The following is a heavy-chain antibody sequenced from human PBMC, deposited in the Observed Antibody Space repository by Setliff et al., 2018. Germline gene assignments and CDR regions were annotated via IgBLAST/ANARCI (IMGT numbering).Heavy chain of an antibody. J-gene: IGHJ4*02. Sequence: ASVKVSCKASGYTFTSYYMHWVRQAPGQGLEWMGIINPSGGSTSYAQKFQGWVTMTRDTSISTAYMELSRLRSDDTAVYYCARGRDFWSGYLVYWGQGTLVTAPQ. V-gene: IGHV1-46*01. CDR3: ARGRDFWSGYLVY. CDR1: GYTFTSYY. CDR2: INPSGGST. D-gene: IGHD3-3*01.